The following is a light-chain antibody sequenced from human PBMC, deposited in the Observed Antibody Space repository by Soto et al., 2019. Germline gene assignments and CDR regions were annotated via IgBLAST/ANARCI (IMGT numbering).Light chain of an antibody. V-gene: IGLV1-47*01. CDR2: MNN. Sequence: QSALTQPPSLSGTPGQTVTISCSGGKSNIGSSIVHWYQQFPGTAPKHIIYMNNQRPSGVPDRFSASKSGTSASLVISGLRSEDEADYYCVAWDDDLRARVFGGGTKVTVL. CDR3: VAWDDDLRARV. CDR1: KSNIGSSI. J-gene: IGLJ3*02.